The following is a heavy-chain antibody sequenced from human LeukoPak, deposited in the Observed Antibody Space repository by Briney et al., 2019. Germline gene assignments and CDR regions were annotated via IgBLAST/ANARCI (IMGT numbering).Heavy chain of an antibody. V-gene: IGHV4-39*07. CDR1: GDSISSTNYY. CDR2: IYYSGST. J-gene: IGHJ4*02. CDR3: ARDVVAAAGTWDY. D-gene: IGHD6-13*01. Sequence: SETLSLTCTVSGDSISSTNYYWGWIRQPPGKGLEWIGSIYYSGSTYYNPSLESRVTMSVDTSKNQFSLKLSSVTAADTAVYYCARDVVAAAGTWDYWGQGTLVTVSS.